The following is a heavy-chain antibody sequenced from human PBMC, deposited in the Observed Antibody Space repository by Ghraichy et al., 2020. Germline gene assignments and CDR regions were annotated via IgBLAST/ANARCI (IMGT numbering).Heavy chain of an antibody. CDR1: GYSFTSYW. V-gene: IGHV5-51*01. CDR2: IYPGDSDT. D-gene: IGHD3-16*01. CDR3: ARQRGGVWGSYLTYFDY. Sequence: GESLNISCKGSGYSFTSYWIGWVRQMPGKGLEWMGIIYPGDSDTRYSPSFQGQVTISADKSISTAYLQWSSLKASDTAMYYCARQRGGVWGSYLTYFDYWGQGTLVTVSS. J-gene: IGHJ4*02.